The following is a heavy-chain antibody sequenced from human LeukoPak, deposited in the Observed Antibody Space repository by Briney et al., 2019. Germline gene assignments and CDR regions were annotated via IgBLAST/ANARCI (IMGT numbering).Heavy chain of an antibody. CDR3: ARVPLGIFAPGFDY. J-gene: IGHJ4*02. Sequence: SETLSLTCTVSGGSISSSSYYWGWIRQPPGKGLEWIGSIYYSGSTYYNPSLKSRVTISVDTSKNQFSLKLSSVTAADTAVYYCARVPLGIFAPGFDYWGQGTLVTVSS. CDR1: GGSISSSSYY. V-gene: IGHV4-39*07. D-gene: IGHD3-3*01. CDR2: IYYSGST.